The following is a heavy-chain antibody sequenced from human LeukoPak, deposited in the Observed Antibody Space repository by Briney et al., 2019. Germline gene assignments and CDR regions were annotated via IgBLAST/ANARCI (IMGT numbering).Heavy chain of an antibody. CDR1: GGTFSSYA. CDR2: IIPIFGTA. J-gene: IGHJ6*04. Sequence: SVKVSCKASGGTFSSYAISWVRQAPGQGLEWMGGIIPIFGTANSAQKFQGRVTITADKSTSTAYMELSSLRSEDTAVYYCARDRVPAGNDAYYYYGMDVWGKGTTVTVSS. CDR3: ARDRVPAGNDAYYYYGMDV. V-gene: IGHV1-69*06. D-gene: IGHD2-2*01.